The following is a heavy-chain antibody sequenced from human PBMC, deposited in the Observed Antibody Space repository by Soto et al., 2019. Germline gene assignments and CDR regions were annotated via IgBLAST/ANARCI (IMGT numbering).Heavy chain of an antibody. V-gene: IGHV3-21*01. J-gene: IGHJ6*02. CDR2: ISSSSSYI. CDR3: ARPSYDILTGYYIPRYGMDV. D-gene: IGHD3-9*01. CDR1: GFTFSSYS. Sequence: GGSLRLSCAASGFTFSSYSMNWVRQAPGKGLEWVSSISSSSSYIYYADSVKGRFTISRDNAKNSLYLQMNSLRAEDTAVYYCARPSYDILTGYYIPRYGMDVWGQGTTVTVSS.